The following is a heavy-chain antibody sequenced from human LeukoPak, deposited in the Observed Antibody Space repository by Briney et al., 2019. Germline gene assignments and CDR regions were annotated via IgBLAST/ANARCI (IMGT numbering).Heavy chain of an antibody. CDR1: GGSISSGDYY. V-gene: IGHV4-30-4*01. CDR3: ARGLVWFGTYTGGWFDP. CDR2: IYYSGST. D-gene: IGHD3-10*01. J-gene: IGHJ5*02. Sequence: SQTLSLTCTVSGGSISSGDYYWSWIRQPPGKGLEWIGYIYYSGSTYYNPSLKSRVTISVDTSKNQFSLKLSSVTAADTAVYYCARGLVWFGTYTGGWFDPWGQGTLVTVSS.